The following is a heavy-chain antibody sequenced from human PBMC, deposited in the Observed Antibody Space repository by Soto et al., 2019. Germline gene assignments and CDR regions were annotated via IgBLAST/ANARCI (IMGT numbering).Heavy chain of an antibody. V-gene: IGHV1-58*02. CDR3: ARDQFAIVVVPAAMPLDY. Sequence: ASVKVSCKASGFTFTNSAMQWVRQARGQSLEWMGWIVVDNGNTNYAQKLQGRVTMTTDTSTSTAYMELGSLRSDDTAVYYCARDQFAIVVVPAAMPLDYWGQGTLVTVSS. CDR2: IVVDNGNT. D-gene: IGHD2-2*01. J-gene: IGHJ4*02. CDR1: GFTFTNSA.